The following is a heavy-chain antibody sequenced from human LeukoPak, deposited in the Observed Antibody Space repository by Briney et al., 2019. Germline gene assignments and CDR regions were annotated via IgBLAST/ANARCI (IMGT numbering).Heavy chain of an antibody. V-gene: IGHV3-49*03. D-gene: IGHD1-26*01. CDR1: GFTFGDYA. CDR3: TRDRRPPSGSYEGFDY. J-gene: IGHJ4*02. CDR2: IRSKAYGGTT. Sequence: GGSPRLSCTASGFTFGDYAMSWFRQAPGKGLEWVGFIRSKAYGGTTEYAASVKGRFTISRDDSKSIAYLQMNSLKTEDTAVYYCTRDRRPPSGSYEGFDYWGQGTLVTVSS.